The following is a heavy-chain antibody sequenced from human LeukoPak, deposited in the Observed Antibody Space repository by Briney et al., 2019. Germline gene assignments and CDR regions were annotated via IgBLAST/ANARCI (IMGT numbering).Heavy chain of an antibody. D-gene: IGHD3-9*01. Sequence: PGGSLRLSCAASGFTFSRYGMHWVRQAPGKGLEWVAVISYDGSNKYYVDSVKSRFTISKDNSKNTLYLQMNSLRAEDTAVYYCAKDRDILTGYLDYWGQGTLVTVSS. CDR2: ISYDGSNK. CDR3: AKDRDILTGYLDY. J-gene: IGHJ4*02. CDR1: GFTFSRYG. V-gene: IGHV3-30*18.